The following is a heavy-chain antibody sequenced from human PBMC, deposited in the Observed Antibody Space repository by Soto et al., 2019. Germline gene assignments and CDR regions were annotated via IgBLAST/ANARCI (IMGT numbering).Heavy chain of an antibody. CDR2: ISLSSANI. J-gene: IGHJ2*01. CDR1: GFSLYNYA. V-gene: IGHV3-48*01. CDR3: VREPSRGNEWARYVDL. D-gene: IGHD1-1*01. Sequence: EVQLVESGGGLVQPGGSLRLSCAASGFSLYNYAMDWVRQAPGQGLEWVSYISLSSANIHYADSVRGRFTVSRDNAKNSRSLQMNSLRAEDTAVYYCVREPSRGNEWARYVDLWGSGTLFTVSS.